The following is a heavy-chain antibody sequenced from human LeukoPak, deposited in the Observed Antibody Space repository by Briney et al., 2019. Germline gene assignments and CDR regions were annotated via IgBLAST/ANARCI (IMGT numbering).Heavy chain of an antibody. CDR2: MNHGGST. CDR1: GGSFSGYY. Sequence: PSGTLSLTYAVYGGSFSGYYWSWIRQPPGKGLEWIGEMNHGGSTNYNPSLKSRVTISVDTSKNQFSLKLSSVTAADTAVYYCARLTKNDSGTYRFGKKKRGYMDVWGKGTTVTISS. V-gene: IGHV4-34*01. D-gene: IGHD3-10*01. CDR3: ARLTKNDSGTYRFGKKKRGYMDV. J-gene: IGHJ6*03.